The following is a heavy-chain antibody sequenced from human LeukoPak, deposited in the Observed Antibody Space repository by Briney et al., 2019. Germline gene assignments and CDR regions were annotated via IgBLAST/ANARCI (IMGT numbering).Heavy chain of an antibody. D-gene: IGHD6-19*01. CDR3: ARARFTVAGTGGNYFDY. J-gene: IGHJ4*02. Sequence: PAEALKISCKAAAYSFTSYCIGWGRQMPRKGRVGMGIIYPGDSDTRYRPSLQGQVTISADKYISTAYLQWRRLADSETAMYYCARARFTVAGTGGNYFDYWGEGTLVTVSS. V-gene: IGHV5-51*01. CDR1: AYSFTSYC. CDR2: IYPGDSDT.